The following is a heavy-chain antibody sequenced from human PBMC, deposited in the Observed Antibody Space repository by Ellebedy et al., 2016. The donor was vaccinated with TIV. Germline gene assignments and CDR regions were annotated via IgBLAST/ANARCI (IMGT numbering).Heavy chain of an antibody. V-gene: IGHV1-2*02. Sequence: ASVKVSCXASGYTFTGYYMHWVRQAPGQGLEWMGWINPNSGGTNYAQKFQGRVTMTRDTSISTAYMELSRLRSDDTAVYYCARVTMVRGGEGMDVWGKGTTVTVSS. CDR2: INPNSGGT. CDR1: GYTFTGYY. CDR3: ARVTMVRGGEGMDV. D-gene: IGHD3-10*01. J-gene: IGHJ6*04.